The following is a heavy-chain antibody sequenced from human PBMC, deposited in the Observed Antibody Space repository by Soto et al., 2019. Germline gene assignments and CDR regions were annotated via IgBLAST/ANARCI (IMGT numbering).Heavy chain of an antibody. Sequence: SETLSLTCAVYGGSFSGYYWSWIRQPPGKGLEWIGEINHSGSTNYNPSLKSRVTISVDTSKNQFSLKLSSVTAADTAVYYCARVLWSSGWSGFDYWGQGTLVTVSS. CDR2: INHSGST. CDR1: GGSFSGYY. V-gene: IGHV4-34*01. D-gene: IGHD6-19*01. CDR3: ARVLWSSGWSGFDY. J-gene: IGHJ4*02.